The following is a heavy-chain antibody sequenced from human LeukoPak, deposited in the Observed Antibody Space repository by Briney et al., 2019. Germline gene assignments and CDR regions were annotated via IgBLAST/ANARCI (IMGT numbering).Heavy chain of an antibody. CDR1: GFTFSRYW. Sequence: GGSLRLSCVASGFTFSRYWMHWVRHAPGKGLVWVSRINSDGRSTNYADSVKGRFSISRDNAENTLYLQMNSLRVEDTAVYYCARDSGSGSSFWGQGTLVTVSS. CDR2: INSDGRST. CDR3: ARDSGSGSSF. J-gene: IGHJ4*02. V-gene: IGHV3-74*01. D-gene: IGHD3-10*01.